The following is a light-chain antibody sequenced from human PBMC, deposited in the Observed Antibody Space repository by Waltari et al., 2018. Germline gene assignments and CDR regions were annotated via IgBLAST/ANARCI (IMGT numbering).Light chain of an antibody. Sequence: EIVLTQSPATVSLSPGERATLSCRASQSVSSDLAWYQQKPGQAPRLLIYDASNRATGIPARFSGSGSGTDFTLIISSLEPDDFAVYYCQQRSNWLTFGGGTKVEIK. CDR3: QQRSNWLT. CDR2: DAS. CDR1: QSVSSD. J-gene: IGKJ4*01. V-gene: IGKV3-11*01.